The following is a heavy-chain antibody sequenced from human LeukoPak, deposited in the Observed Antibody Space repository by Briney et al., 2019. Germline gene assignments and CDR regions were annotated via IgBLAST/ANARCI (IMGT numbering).Heavy chain of an antibody. V-gene: IGHV4-31*03. CDR1: GGSISSGVYY. CDR2: IYYSGST. Sequence: SSQTLSLTCTVSGGSISSGVYYWSWIRQHPGKGLEWIGYIYYSGSTYYNPSLKSRVTISVDTSKNQFSLKLSSVTAADTAVYYCARGDLRYFDYWGQGTLVTVSS. CDR3: ARGDLRYFDY. J-gene: IGHJ4*02.